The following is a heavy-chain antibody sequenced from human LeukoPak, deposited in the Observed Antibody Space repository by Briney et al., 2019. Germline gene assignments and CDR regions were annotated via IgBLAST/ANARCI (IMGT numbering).Heavy chain of an antibody. D-gene: IGHD3-3*01. Sequence: GGSLRLSCAASGFTFTYNGMNWVRQAPGKGLEWVSFISRSSTTIYYADSVKGPFTISRDNAKNSLYLLTNSLTAEDTAVNNCVREVGTLFGEGYYYMDVWGEGTTVTVS. CDR2: ISRSSTTI. CDR1: GFTFTYNG. V-gene: IGHV3-48*01. CDR3: VREVGTLFGEGYYYMDV. J-gene: IGHJ6*03.